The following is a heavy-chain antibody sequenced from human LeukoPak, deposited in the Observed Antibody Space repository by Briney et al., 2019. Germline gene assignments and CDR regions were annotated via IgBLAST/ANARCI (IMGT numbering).Heavy chain of an antibody. CDR2: IVVGSGNT. CDR3: ATAVRAPRAFDI. Sequence: ASVKVSCKASGFTFTSSAVQWVRQARGQRLEWIGWIVVGSGNTNYAQKFQERVTITRDMSTSTAYMELSSLRSEDTAVYYCATAVRAPRAFDIWGQGTMVTVSS. D-gene: IGHD4-17*01. V-gene: IGHV1-58*01. J-gene: IGHJ3*02. CDR1: GFTFTSSA.